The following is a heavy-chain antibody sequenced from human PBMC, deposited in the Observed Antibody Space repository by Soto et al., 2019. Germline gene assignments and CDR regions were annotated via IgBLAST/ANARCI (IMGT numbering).Heavy chain of an antibody. CDR2: IYYSGST. CDR3: ARGDGIAARPDNVAFDI. CDR1: GGSISSYY. Sequence: QVQLQESGPGLVKPSETLSLTCTVSGGSISSYYWSWIRQPPGKGLEWIGNIYYSGSTNYNPSLKSRVTISVDTSKNQFSLKLSSVTAADTAVYYCARGDGIAARPDNVAFDIWGQGTMVTVSS. D-gene: IGHD6-6*01. J-gene: IGHJ3*02. V-gene: IGHV4-59*01.